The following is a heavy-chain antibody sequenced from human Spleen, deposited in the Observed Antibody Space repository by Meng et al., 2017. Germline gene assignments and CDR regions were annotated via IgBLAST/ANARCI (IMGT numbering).Heavy chain of an antibody. V-gene: IGHV3-30*07. CDR1: GFTFSSYA. Sequence: GGSLRLSCAASGFTFSSYAMHWVRQAPGKGLEWVAVISYDGSNKYYADSVKGRFTISRDNSKNTLNLQMNSLRAEDTAVYYCAKDLRFDYWGQGTLVTVSS. CDR2: ISYDGSNK. D-gene: IGHD4-17*01. CDR3: AKDLRFDY. J-gene: IGHJ4*02.